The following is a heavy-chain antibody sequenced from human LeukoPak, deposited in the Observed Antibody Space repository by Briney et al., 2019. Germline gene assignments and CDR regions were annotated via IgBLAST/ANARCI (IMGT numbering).Heavy chain of an antibody. CDR2: ISYDGSNK. V-gene: IGHV3-30*04. J-gene: IGHJ4*02. Sequence: PGRSLRLSCAASGFTFSSYAMHWVRQAPGKGLEWVAVISYDGSNKYYADSVKGRFTISRDNAKNSLYLQMNSLRAEDTAVYYCAKDQELTMIVVATGGDFDYWGQGTLVTVSS. CDR3: AKDQELTMIVVATGGDFDY. D-gene: IGHD3-22*01. CDR1: GFTFSSYA.